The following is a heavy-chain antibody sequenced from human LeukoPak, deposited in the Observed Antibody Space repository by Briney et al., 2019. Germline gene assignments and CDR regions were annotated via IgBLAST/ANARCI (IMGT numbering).Heavy chain of an antibody. CDR1: GFTFHICS. CDR3: ARDGVYGQQLATHFDY. V-gene: IGHV3-21*01. J-gene: IGHJ4*02. D-gene: IGHD6-13*01. Sequence: PGGSLRLSCAASGFTFHICSVNWVRHAPGKGREWVSSISSRSSYIYYADSVKGRFTISRVNAKNSLYLQMNSLRGEDTAVYYCARDGVYGQQLATHFDYWGQGTLVTVSS. CDR2: ISSRSSYI.